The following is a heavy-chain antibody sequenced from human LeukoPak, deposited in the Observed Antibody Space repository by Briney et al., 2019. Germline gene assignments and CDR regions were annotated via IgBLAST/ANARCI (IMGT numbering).Heavy chain of an antibody. D-gene: IGHD6-13*01. V-gene: IGHV3-43*02. CDR3: AKDRYSSSWYTIDY. J-gene: IGHJ4*02. Sequence: GGSLRLSCAASGFTFSNYWMHWVRHAPGKGLEWVSLILGDGSSTNYADSVKGRFTISRDNSKNSLYLHMNSLRVEDTALYFCAKDRYSSSWYTIDYWGQGTLVTVSS. CDR2: ILGDGSST. CDR1: GFTFSNYW.